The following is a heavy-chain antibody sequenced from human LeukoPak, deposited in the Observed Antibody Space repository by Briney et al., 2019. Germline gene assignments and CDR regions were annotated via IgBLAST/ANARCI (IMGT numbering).Heavy chain of an antibody. Sequence: SSETLSLTCTVSGGSISSGDYYWSWIRQPPGKGLEWIGYIYYSGSTYYNPSLKSRVTISVDTSKNQFSLKLSSVTAADTAVYYCARHRTAMVNLPSYYFDYWGQGTLVTVSS. J-gene: IGHJ4*02. CDR2: IYYSGST. CDR1: GGSISSGDYY. V-gene: IGHV4-30-4*01. CDR3: ARHRTAMVNLPSYYFDY. D-gene: IGHD5-18*01.